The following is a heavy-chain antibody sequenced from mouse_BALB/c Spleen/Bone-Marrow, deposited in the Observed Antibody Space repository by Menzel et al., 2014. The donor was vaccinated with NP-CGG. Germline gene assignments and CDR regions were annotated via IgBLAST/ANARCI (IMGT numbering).Heavy chain of an antibody. CDR1: GFSLTSYG. V-gene: IGHV2-9*02. Sequence: VMLVESGPGLVAPSQSLSITCTVPGFSLTSYGVHWVRQPPGKGLEWLGVIWAGGSTNYNSALMSRLSISKDNSKSQVFLKMNSLQTDDTAMYYCAREATMITWFAYWGQGTLVTVSA. J-gene: IGHJ3*01. CDR3: AREATMITWFAY. D-gene: IGHD2-4*01. CDR2: IWAGGST.